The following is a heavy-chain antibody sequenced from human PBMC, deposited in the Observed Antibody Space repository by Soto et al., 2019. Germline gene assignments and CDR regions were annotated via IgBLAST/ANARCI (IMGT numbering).Heavy chain of an antibody. Sequence: ASVKVSCKAPGYSLRGNYIHWVRQTPGQGLEWMGWINPNSSGTVYAQKFQGRVTMTRDTSLTTVYMQLNRLTSDDSAVYYCARDLIVDGPDNYAMDVWGQGTTVTVPS. CDR2: INPNSSGT. CDR3: ARDLIVDGPDNYAMDV. CDR1: GYSLRGNY. J-gene: IGHJ6*02. V-gene: IGHV1-2*02. D-gene: IGHD3-22*01.